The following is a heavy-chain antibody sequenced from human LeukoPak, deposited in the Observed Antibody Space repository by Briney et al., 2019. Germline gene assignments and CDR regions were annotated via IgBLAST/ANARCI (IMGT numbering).Heavy chain of an antibody. CDR2: INPNSGGT. CDR3: ARALRAMVSFDY. J-gene: IGHJ4*02. Sequence: ASVKVSCKASGCTFTGYYMHWVRQAPGQGLEWMGWINPNSGGTNYAQKFQGRVTMTRDTSISTAYMELSRLRSDDTAVYYCARALRAMVSFDYWGQGTLVTVSS. D-gene: IGHD5-18*01. V-gene: IGHV1-2*02. CDR1: GCTFTGYY.